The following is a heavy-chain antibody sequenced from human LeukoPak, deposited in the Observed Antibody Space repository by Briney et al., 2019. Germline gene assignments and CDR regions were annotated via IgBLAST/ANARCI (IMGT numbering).Heavy chain of an antibody. D-gene: IGHD4-17*01. CDR3: ARDGRRGRIWTSYGDVWFDP. J-gene: IGHJ5*02. Sequence: SETLSLTCTVSGASISSYYWSWIRQPPGKGLEWIGYIYYSGSTNYNPSLKSRVTISVDTSKNQFSLKLSSVTAADTAVYYCARDGRRGRIWTSYGDVWFDPWGQGTPVTVSS. CDR1: GASISSYY. V-gene: IGHV4-59*01. CDR2: IYYSGST.